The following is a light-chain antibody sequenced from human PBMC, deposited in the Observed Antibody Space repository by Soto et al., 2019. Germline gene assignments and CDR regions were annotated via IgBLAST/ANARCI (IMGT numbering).Light chain of an antibody. CDR3: QHYNSYSEA. CDR2: KAS. V-gene: IGKV1-5*03. Sequence: IQMTQSPSSLSASVCDRVTITCRASQGISSALAWYQQKPGKAPKLLIYKASTLKSGVPSRFSGSGSGTEFTLTISSLQPDDFATYYCQHYNSYSEAFGQGTKVDIK. J-gene: IGKJ1*01. CDR1: QGISSA.